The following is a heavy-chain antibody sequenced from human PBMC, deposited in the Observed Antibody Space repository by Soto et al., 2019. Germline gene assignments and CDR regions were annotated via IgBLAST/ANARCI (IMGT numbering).Heavy chain of an antibody. D-gene: IGHD3-3*01. V-gene: IGHV1-2*04. CDR3: AITLRITIFGVVPRAFDY. CDR1: GYTFTGYY. J-gene: IGHJ4*02. CDR2: INPNSGGT. Sequence: ASVKVSCKASGYTFTGYYMHWVRQAPGQGLEWMGWINPNSGGTNYAQKFQGWVTMTRDTSISTAYMELSRLRSDDTAVYYCAITLRITIFGVVPRAFDYWGQGTLVTVSS.